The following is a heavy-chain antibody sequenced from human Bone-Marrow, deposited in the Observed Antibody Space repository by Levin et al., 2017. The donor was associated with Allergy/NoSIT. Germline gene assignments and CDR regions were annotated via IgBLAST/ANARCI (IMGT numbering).Heavy chain of an antibody. CDR3: ARDLGLPAAMPRYFHYHMDV. D-gene: IGHD2-2*01. V-gene: IGHV3-33*01. J-gene: IGHJ6*03. CDR1: AFTFGSYG. CDR2: IWYDGSNT. Sequence: RPGGSLRLSCAASAFTFGSYGMHWVRQAPGKGLEWVAVIWYDGSNTYYVDSVKGRFTISRDNSKNTLYLQMNSLRAEDTAVYYCARDLGLPAAMPRYFHYHMDVWGKGTTVTVSS.